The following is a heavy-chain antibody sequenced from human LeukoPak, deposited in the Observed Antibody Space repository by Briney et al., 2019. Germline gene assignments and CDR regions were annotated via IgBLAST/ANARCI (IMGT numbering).Heavy chain of an antibody. D-gene: IGHD1-26*01. V-gene: IGHV4-4*07. J-gene: IGHJ4*02. Sequence: PSETLSLTCTVSGGSISSYYWSWIRQPAGKGLEWVGRIYTSGSTNYNPALKSRVTMSVDTSKNQFSLKLSSVTAADTAVYYCASLRNSGSYGDYFDYWGQGTLVTVSS. CDR2: IYTSGST. CDR3: ASLRNSGSYGDYFDY. CDR1: GGSISSYY.